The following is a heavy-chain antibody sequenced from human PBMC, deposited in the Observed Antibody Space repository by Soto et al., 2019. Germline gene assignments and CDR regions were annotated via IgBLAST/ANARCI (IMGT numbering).Heavy chain of an antibody. CDR3: ARMYYDYIWGSYRHYMDV. CDR1: GGSISSYY. V-gene: IGHV4-59*01. J-gene: IGHJ6*03. D-gene: IGHD3-16*02. Sequence: PSETLSLTCTVSGGSISSYYWSWIRQPPGKGLEWIGYIYYSGSTNYNPSLKSRVTISVDTSKNQFSLKLSSVTAADTAVYYCARMYYDYIWGSYRHYMDVWGKGTTVTVSS. CDR2: IYYSGST.